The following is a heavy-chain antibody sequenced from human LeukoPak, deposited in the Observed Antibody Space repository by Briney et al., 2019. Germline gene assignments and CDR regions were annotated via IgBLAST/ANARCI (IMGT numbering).Heavy chain of an antibody. V-gene: IGHV3-7*01. Sequence: GGSLRLSCAASGFTVSSNYMSWVRQAPGKGLEWVAHIRQDGNWRHHVDSVEGRFTISRDNAKNSLYLQMNSLRVEDTAVYYCARFGDPSTTLGYWGQGTRVTVSS. J-gene: IGHJ4*02. CDR3: ARFGDPSTTLGY. D-gene: IGHD3-16*01. CDR1: GFTVSSNY. CDR2: IRQDGNWR.